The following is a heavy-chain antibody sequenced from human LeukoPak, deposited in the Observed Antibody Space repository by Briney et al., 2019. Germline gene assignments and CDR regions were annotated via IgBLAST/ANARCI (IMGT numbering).Heavy chain of an antibody. J-gene: IGHJ6*02. Sequence: ASVKVSCKASGYTFTGYYMHWVRQAPGQGLEWMGWINPNSGGTNYAQKFQGGVTMTRDTSISTAYMELSRLRSDDTAVYYCARGPSQLWYYGMDVWGQGTTVTVSS. CDR2: INPNSGGT. CDR3: ARGPSQLWYYGMDV. D-gene: IGHD5-18*01. V-gene: IGHV1-2*02. CDR1: GYTFTGYY.